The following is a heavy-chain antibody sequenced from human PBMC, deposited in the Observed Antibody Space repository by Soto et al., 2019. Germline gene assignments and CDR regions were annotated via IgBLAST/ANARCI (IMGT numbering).Heavy chain of an antibody. V-gene: IGHV4-59*05. Sequence: PSEILSLTCTVSGGSISSYYWSWIRQPPGKGLEWIGSIYYSGSTYYNPSLKSRVTISVDTSKNQFSLKLSSVTAADTAVYYCARHFSVVVIIVRWFDPWGQGTLVTVS. J-gene: IGHJ5*02. CDR2: IYYSGST. D-gene: IGHD3-22*01. CDR1: GGSISSYY. CDR3: ARHFSVVVIIVRWFDP.